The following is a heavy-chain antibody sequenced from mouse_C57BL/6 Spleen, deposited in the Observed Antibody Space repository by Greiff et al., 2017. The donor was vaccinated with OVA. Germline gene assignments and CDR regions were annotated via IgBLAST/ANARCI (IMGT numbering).Heavy chain of an antibody. Sequence: VQLQQSGAELVRPGASVTLSCKASGYTFTDYEMHWVKQTPVHGLEWIGAIDPETGGTAYNQKFKGKAILTADKSSSTAYMELRSLTSEDSAVYYCTRERDYGGYAMDYWGQGTSVTVSS. V-gene: IGHV1-15*01. CDR3: TRERDYGGYAMDY. D-gene: IGHD2-4*01. J-gene: IGHJ4*01. CDR1: GYTFTDYE. CDR2: IDPETGGT.